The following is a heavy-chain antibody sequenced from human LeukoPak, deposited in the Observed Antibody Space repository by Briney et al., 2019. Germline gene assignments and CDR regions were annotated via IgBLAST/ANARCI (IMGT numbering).Heavy chain of an antibody. J-gene: IGHJ6*02. V-gene: IGHV4-34*01. CDR1: GGSFSGYY. D-gene: IGHD2-21*02. CDR3: ARGLVVVTALYYYYYGMDV. CDR2: INHSGST. Sequence: KPSETLSLTCAVYGGSFSGYYWSWIRQPPGKGLEWIGEINHSGSTNYNPSLKSRVTISLDTSKNQFSLNLNSVTAADTAVYYCARGLVVVTALYYYYYGMDVWGQGTTVTVSS.